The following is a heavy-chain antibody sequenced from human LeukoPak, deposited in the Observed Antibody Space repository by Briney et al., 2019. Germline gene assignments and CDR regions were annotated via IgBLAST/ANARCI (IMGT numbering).Heavy chain of an antibody. D-gene: IGHD3-16*01. CDR2: ISTSGSTI. V-gene: IGHV3-48*03. CDR3: ARGGSYFVH. CDR1: GFSFRTYE. Sequence: PGGSLTLSCAASGFSFRTYEMTWVRQAPGKGLEWVSHISTSGSTINYADSVKGRFTISRDNAKNSLYLQMNSLRAEDTAVYYCARGGSYFVHWGQGTLVTVSS. J-gene: IGHJ4*02.